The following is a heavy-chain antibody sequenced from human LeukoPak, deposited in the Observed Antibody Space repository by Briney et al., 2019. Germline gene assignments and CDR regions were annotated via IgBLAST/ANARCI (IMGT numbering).Heavy chain of an antibody. Sequence: GGSLRLSCAASGFSFSSYAMSWVRQAPGKGLEWVSAISGSGGSTYYADSVKGRFTISRDNAKNSLYLQMNSLRAEDTAVYYCARGTLELDYWGQGTLVIVSS. J-gene: IGHJ4*02. CDR3: ARGTLELDY. D-gene: IGHD1-1*01. CDR1: GFSFSSYA. CDR2: ISGSGGST. V-gene: IGHV3-23*01.